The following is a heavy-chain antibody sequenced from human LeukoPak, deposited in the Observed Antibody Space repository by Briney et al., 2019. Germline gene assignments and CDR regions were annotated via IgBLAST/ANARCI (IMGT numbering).Heavy chain of an antibody. CDR1: GGSISSGSYY. Sequence: SQTLSLTCTVSGGSISSGSYYWSWIRQPAGKGLEWIGRIYTSGSTNYNPSLKSRVTISVDTSKNQFSLKLSSVTAADTAVYYCARDDPYYYYMDVWGKGTTVTVSS. V-gene: IGHV4-61*02. CDR3: ARDDPYYYYMDV. J-gene: IGHJ6*03. CDR2: IYTSGST.